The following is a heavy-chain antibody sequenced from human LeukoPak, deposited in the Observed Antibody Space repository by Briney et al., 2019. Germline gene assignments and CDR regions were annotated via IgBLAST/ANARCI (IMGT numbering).Heavy chain of an antibody. J-gene: IGHJ4*02. CDR3: AREVLGGFDY. V-gene: IGHV4-39*07. CDR1: GGSISSSSYY. CDR2: IYYSGST. Sequence: SQTLSLTCTVYGGSISSSSYYWGWIREPPWKGLGWIGSIYYSGSTYYNPSLKSRVTISVDTSKNQFSLKLSSVTAADTAVYYCAREVLGGFDYWGQGTLVTVSS. D-gene: IGHD3-10*01.